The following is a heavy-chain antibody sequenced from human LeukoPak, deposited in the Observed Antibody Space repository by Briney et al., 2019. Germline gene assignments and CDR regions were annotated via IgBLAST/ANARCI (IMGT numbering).Heavy chain of an antibody. CDR3: AKSVAWNYYYYMDV. D-gene: IGHD5-12*01. V-gene: IGHV4-28*01. Sequence: KPSETLSLTCAVSGYSISSSNWWSWIRQPPRKGLEWIEYIYYSGSTYYNPSLKSRVTMSVDTSKNQFSLKLSSVTAVDTAVYYCAKSVAWNYYYYMDVWGKGTTVTVSS. CDR1: GYSISSSNW. CDR2: IYYSGST. J-gene: IGHJ6*03.